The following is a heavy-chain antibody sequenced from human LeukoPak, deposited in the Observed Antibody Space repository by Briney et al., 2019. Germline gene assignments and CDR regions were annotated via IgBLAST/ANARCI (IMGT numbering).Heavy chain of an antibody. D-gene: IGHD3-10*01. CDR2: ISWNSGSI. CDR3: AKDSHGSGSYGGFFWFDP. Sequence: GGSLRLSCAASGFTFDDYAMHWVRQAPGKGLEWVSGISWNSGSIGYADSVKGRFTISRDNAKNSLYLQMNSLRAEDTALYYCAKDSHGSGSYGGFFWFDPWGQGTLVTVSS. CDR1: GFTFDDYA. J-gene: IGHJ5*02. V-gene: IGHV3-9*01.